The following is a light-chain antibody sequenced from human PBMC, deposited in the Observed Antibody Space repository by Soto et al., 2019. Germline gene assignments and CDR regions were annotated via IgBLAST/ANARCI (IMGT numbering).Light chain of an antibody. CDR2: TDN. CDR3: GAWDESLNGYV. CDR1: SSNIGGNS. J-gene: IGLJ1*01. Sequence: QSVMTQPPSVSAAPGQRVTISCSGSSSNIGGNSVSWYQQLPGTAPKVLIYTDNERPSGVPDRFSGSKSGTSASLAINGLQSGDEADYYCGAWDESLNGYVFGTGTKLTVL. V-gene: IGLV1-44*01.